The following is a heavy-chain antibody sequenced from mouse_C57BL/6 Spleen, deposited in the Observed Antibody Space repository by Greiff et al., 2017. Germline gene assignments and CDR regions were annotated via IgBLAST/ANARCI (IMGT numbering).Heavy chain of an antibody. CDR2: IDPSDSYT. CDR1: GYTFTSYW. Sequence: VQLQQPGAELVRPGTSVKLSCTASGYTFTSYWMHWVKQRPGQGLEWIGVIDPSDSYTNYNQKFKGKATLTVDTSSSTAYMQLSSLTSEDSAVYYCARGRIYYDLFYAMDYWGQGTSVTVSS. CDR3: ARGRIYYDLFYAMDY. V-gene: IGHV1-59*01. D-gene: IGHD2-4*01. J-gene: IGHJ4*01.